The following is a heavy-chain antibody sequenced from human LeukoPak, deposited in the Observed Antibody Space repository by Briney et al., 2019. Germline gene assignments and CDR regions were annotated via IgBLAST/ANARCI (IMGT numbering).Heavy chain of an antibody. CDR2: IYTSGST. V-gene: IGHV4-61*02. Sequence: SESLSLTCTVSGGSISSGSYYWSWIRQPAGKGLEWIGRIYTSGSTNYNPSLKSRVTISVDTSKNQFSLKLSSVTAADTAVYYCARDLGYCSSTSCYKLEPLGYWGQGTLVTVSS. CDR1: GGSISSGSYY. D-gene: IGHD2-2*02. J-gene: IGHJ4*02. CDR3: ARDLGYCSSTSCYKLEPLGY.